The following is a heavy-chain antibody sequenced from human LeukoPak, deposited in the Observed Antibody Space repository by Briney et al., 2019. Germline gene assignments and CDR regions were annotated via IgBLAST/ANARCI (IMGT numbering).Heavy chain of an antibody. CDR2: IGSDNKP. V-gene: IGHV3-69-1*01. Sequence: GGSLRLSCEASGFTFSAYAMTWVRQAPGQGLEWVSSIGSDNKPHYSESVKGRFTISRDTAKSTVFLQMNSLRVDDTAMYYCARSRDGTLDIWGQGAMVTVSS. CDR1: GFTFSAYA. D-gene: IGHD5-24*01. CDR3: ARSRDGTLDI. J-gene: IGHJ3*02.